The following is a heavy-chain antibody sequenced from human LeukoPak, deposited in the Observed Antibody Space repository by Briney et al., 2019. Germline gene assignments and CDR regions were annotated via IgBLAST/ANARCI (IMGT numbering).Heavy chain of an antibody. V-gene: IGHV3-23*01. J-gene: IGHJ4*02. Sequence: PGGSLRLSCAASGFTFSSYAMSWVRQAPGKGLEWVSGISGSGGSTYYADSVKGRFTISRDTSNNTLYLQMNSLRAEDTAVYYCVKDQSYYDTSAYYDYWGQGTLVTVSS. CDR3: VKDQSYYDTSAYYDY. CDR1: GFTFSSYA. CDR2: ISGSGGST. D-gene: IGHD3-22*01.